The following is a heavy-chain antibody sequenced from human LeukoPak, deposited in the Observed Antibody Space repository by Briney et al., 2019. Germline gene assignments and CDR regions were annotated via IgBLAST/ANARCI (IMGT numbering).Heavy chain of an antibody. D-gene: IGHD6-13*01. CDR1: GFTFSMSA. CDR2: ISFDGANK. CDR3: ARCRAGIAAAGFDY. V-gene: IGHV3-30*04. Sequence: PGGSLRLSCATSGFTFSMSAMHWVRLAPGKGLEGLAGISFDGANKVSGDSVKGRFSISRVNSKNTLYLQMNCLGLDHTAVYFCARCRAGIAAAGFDYWGQGTLVTVSS. J-gene: IGHJ4*02.